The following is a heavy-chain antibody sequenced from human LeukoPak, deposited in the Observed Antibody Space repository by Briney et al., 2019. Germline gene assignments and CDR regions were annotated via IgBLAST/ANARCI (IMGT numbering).Heavy chain of an antibody. V-gene: IGHV3-23*01. Sequence: GGSLRLSCAASGFTFSSYAMSWVRQAPGKGLEWVSAISGSGGSTYYADSVKGRFTISRDNSKNTLYLQMNSLRADDTAVYYCTKSTMIVVVIPPCDYWGQGTLVTVSS. D-gene: IGHD3-22*01. J-gene: IGHJ4*02. CDR1: GFTFSSYA. CDR3: TKSTMIVVVIPPCDY. CDR2: ISGSGGST.